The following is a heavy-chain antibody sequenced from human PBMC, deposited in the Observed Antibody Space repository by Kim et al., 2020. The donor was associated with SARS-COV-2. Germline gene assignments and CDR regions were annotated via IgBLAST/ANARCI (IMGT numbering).Heavy chain of an antibody. Sequence: SETLSLTCTVSGGSISSSSYYWGWIRQPPGKGLEWIGSIYYSGSTYYNPSLKSRVTISVDTSKNQFSLKLSSVTAADTAVYYCARHPWGYHYYYYGMDVWGQGTTVTVSS. CDR1: GGSISSSSYY. D-gene: IGHD5-18*01. V-gene: IGHV4-39*01. J-gene: IGHJ6*02. CDR3: ARHPWGYHYYYYGMDV. CDR2: IYYSGST.